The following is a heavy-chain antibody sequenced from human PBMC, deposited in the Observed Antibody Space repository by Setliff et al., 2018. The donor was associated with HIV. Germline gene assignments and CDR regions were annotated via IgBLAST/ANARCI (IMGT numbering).Heavy chain of an antibody. CDR1: GYTFTRNA. CDR3: ATGLSSTDPSSNS. J-gene: IGHJ4*02. D-gene: IGHD6-6*01. Sequence: SVKVSCKASGYTFTRNAMHWVRQAPGQGLEWMGKIMPMLGTANYAQKFQGRVTITADESTSTAYMELSSLRSDDTAVYYCATGLSSTDPSSNSWGQGTPVTVSS. V-gene: IGHV1-69*11. CDR2: IMPMLGTA.